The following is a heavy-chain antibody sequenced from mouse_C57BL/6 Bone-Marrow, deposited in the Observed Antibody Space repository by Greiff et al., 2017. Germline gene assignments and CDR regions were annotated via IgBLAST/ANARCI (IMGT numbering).Heavy chain of an antibody. D-gene: IGHD2-1*01. Sequence: QVQLQQPGAELVKPGASVKLSCKASGYTFTSYWMQWVKQRPGQGLEWIGEIDPSDSYTNYNEKFKSKATLTVDKSSSTAYMQLSSLTSEDSAVYYCARGDYGNPHYFDYWGQGTTLTVSS. V-gene: IGHV1-50*01. CDR1: GYTFTSYW. CDR3: ARGDYGNPHYFDY. CDR2: IDPSDSYT. J-gene: IGHJ2*01.